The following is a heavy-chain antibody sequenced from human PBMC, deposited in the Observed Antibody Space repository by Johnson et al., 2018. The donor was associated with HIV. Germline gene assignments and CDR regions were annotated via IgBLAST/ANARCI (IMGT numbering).Heavy chain of an antibody. J-gene: IGHJ3*02. CDR2: LYSGGGT. CDR1: GFTVSSNY. Sequence: VQLVESGGGLVQPGGSLRRSCAASGFTVSSNYMNWVRQAPGKGRERVALLYSGGGTYYADSVKGRCTVSRDNTKNPLYLQMNSRRAEDTAVYYCATLNGHAFDIWGQGTMVTVSS. CDR3: ATLNGHAFDI. V-gene: IGHV3-66*01.